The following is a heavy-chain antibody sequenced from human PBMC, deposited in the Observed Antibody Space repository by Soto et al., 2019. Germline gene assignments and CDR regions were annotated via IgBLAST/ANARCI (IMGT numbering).Heavy chain of an antibody. J-gene: IGHJ5*02. Sequence: PGGSLRLSCAASGFTFSSYAMHWVRQAPGKGLEWVAVISYDGSNKYYADSVKGRFTISRDNSKNTLYLQMNSLRAEDTAVYYCARDPYSNSLNWFDPWGQGTLVTVSS. CDR3: ARDPYSNSLNWFDP. CDR1: GFTFSSYA. D-gene: IGHD4-4*01. CDR2: ISYDGSNK. V-gene: IGHV3-30-3*01.